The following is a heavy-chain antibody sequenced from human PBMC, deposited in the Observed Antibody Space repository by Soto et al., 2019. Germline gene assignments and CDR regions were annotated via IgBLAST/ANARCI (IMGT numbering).Heavy chain of an antibody. CDR3: ARAMDAAMASKDNWFDS. Sequence: PGGSLRLSCAASGFTFRSYHMHWVRQAPGKGLEWVASISYDENNKYYTDSVKGRFTISRDNSKNTLYLQMNSLRAEDTAVYYCARAMDAAMASKDNWFDSWGQGTLVTVSS. V-gene: IGHV3-30-3*01. J-gene: IGHJ5*01. CDR2: ISYDENNK. CDR1: GFTFRSYH. D-gene: IGHD5-18*01.